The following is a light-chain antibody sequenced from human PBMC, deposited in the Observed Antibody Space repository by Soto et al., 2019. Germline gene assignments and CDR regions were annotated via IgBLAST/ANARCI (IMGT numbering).Light chain of an antibody. CDR3: QQYYSTPRT. V-gene: IGKV4-1*01. Sequence: IAITQSPDSLTVSLGERATINCKSSPSVLYSSNNKNYLAWYQQKPGQPPKLLIYWASTRESGVPDRFSGSGSGTDFTLTISSLQAEDVAVYYCQQYYSTPRTFGQGAKVDIK. CDR1: PSVLYSSNNKNY. CDR2: WAS. J-gene: IGKJ1*01.